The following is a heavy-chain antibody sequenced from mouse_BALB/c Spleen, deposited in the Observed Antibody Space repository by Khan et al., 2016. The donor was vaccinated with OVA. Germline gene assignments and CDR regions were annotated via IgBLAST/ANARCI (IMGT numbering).Heavy chain of an antibody. CDR2: ISYSGRN. CDR1: GYSITSGYG. Sequence: EVQLQESGPGLVKPSQSLSLTCTVTGYSITSGYGWNWIRQFPGNKLEWMGYISYSGRNNYNPSLKSRISLTRDTSKNQIFLQLNSVTTEDTATYYCARTARIKYWGQGTTLTVSS. CDR3: ARTARIKY. J-gene: IGHJ2*01. D-gene: IGHD1-2*01. V-gene: IGHV3-2*02.